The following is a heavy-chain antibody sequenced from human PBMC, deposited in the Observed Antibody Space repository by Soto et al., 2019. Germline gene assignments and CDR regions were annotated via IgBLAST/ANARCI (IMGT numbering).Heavy chain of an antibody. CDR1: GFTFSNYG. CDR3: EKAIELVRGVIIDLDV. V-gene: IGHV3-30*18. CDR2: ISYDGDNK. J-gene: IGHJ6*02. Sequence: GGSLRLSCAASGFTFSNYGMHWVRQAPGKGLEWVAVISYDGDNKYYADSLKGRFAISRDNSKNTLYLQMNSLRPEDTAVYYCEKAIELVRGVIIDLDVWGQGTTVTVSS. D-gene: IGHD3-10*01.